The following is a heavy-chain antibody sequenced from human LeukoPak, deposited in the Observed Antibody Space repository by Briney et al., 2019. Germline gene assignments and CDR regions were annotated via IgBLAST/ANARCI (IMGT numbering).Heavy chain of an antibody. CDR2: IYYSGST. Sequence: SETLSLTCTVSGGSISSGDYYWSWIRQPPGKGLEWIGYIYYSGSTYYNPSLKSRVTISVDTSKNQFSLKLSSVTAADTAVYYCASYDYGDYELDYWGQGTLVTVSS. CDR3: ASYDYGDYELDY. CDR1: GGSISSGDYY. D-gene: IGHD4-17*01. J-gene: IGHJ4*02. V-gene: IGHV4-30-4*01.